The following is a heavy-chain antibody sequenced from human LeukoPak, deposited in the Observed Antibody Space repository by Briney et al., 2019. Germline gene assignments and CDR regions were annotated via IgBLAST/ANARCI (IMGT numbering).Heavy chain of an antibody. CDR3: ARASYGGNSEHYFDY. J-gene: IGHJ4*02. Sequence: ASVTVSCKASGYTFTGYYMHWVRQARGQGLEWMGWINPNSGGTNYAQKFQGRVIMTGHTSISTANMEPSRLRSDATAVYYCARASYGGNSEHYFDYWGQGTLVTVSS. CDR1: GYTFTGYY. V-gene: IGHV1-2*02. CDR2: INPNSGGT. D-gene: IGHD4-23*01.